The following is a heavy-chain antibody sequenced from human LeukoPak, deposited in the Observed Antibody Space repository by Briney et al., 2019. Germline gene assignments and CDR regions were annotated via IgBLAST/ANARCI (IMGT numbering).Heavy chain of an antibody. D-gene: IGHD3-22*01. CDR1: GGPFSGYY. CDR2: IDHSGST. J-gene: IGHJ4*02. V-gene: IGHV4-34*01. CDR3: ARGQTKDYFDTSGYY. Sequence: LETLSLTCALYGGPFSGYYWTWIRQPPGKGLEWIGEIDHSGSTNYNPSLKSRVTISGDTSKNHFSLRLSSLTAADSAVYYCARGQTKDYFDTSGYYWSQGTLVTVSS.